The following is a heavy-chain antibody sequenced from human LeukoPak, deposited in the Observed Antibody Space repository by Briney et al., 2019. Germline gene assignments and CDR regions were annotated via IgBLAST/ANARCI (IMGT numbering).Heavy chain of an antibody. D-gene: IGHD1-26*01. CDR3: ARDKDSGIDY. J-gene: IGHJ4*02. Sequence: SETLSLTCTVSGGSIRSYYWSWIRQPPGKGLERSGYVYNSGSTYYSPSLKSRVTISVDTSKNQFSLRLSSVTAADTAVYYCARDKDSGIDYWGQGTLVTVSS. CDR1: GGSIRSYY. V-gene: IGHV4-59*01. CDR2: VYNSGST.